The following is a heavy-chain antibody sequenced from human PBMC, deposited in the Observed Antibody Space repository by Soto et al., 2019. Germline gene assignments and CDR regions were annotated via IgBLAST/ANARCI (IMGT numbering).Heavy chain of an antibody. CDR3: ARSHYDILTGYSEVGY. J-gene: IGHJ4*02. Sequence: QVQLVESGGGVVQPGRSLRLSCAASGFTFSSYAMHWVRQAPGKGLGWVAVISYDGSNKYYADSVKGRFTISRDNSKNTLYLQMNSLRAEDTAVYYCARSHYDILTGYSEVGYWGQGTLVTVSS. CDR1: GFTFSSYA. CDR2: ISYDGSNK. V-gene: IGHV3-30-3*01. D-gene: IGHD3-9*01.